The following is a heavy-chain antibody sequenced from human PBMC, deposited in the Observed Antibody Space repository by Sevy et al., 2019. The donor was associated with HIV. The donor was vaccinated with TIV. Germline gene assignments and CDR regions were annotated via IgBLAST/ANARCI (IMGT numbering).Heavy chain of an antibody. CDR2: AKRKSDGGPI. D-gene: IGHD6-25*01. CDR3: ATVLGAGAAGAFEI. Sequence: GGSLSLSFAASGFSFKNVWIPWVRQTPGKGLEWVGNAKRKSDGGPIDYGSPVNGRFTISRDDSKDMLYLQMSSLKTEDTGVYYCATVLGAGAAGAFEIWGQGTMVTVSS. V-gene: IGHV3-15*01. J-gene: IGHJ3*02. CDR1: GFSFKNVW.